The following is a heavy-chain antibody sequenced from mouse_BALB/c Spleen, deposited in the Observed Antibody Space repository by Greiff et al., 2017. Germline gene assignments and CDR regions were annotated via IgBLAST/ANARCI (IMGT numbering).Heavy chain of an antibody. CDR1: GFAFSRYW. CDR3: ARGGYYRYSQAWFAY. D-gene: IGHD2-14*01. Sequence: EVQLVESGGGLVQPGGSLNLSCAASGFAFSRYWMSWARQAPGKGQEWIGEINPGSSTINYTPSLKDKFIISRDNAKNTLYLQMSSLKSEDTAMYYCARGGYYRYSQAWFAYWGQGTLVTVSA. CDR2: INPGSSTI. J-gene: IGHJ3*01. V-gene: IGHV4-2*02.